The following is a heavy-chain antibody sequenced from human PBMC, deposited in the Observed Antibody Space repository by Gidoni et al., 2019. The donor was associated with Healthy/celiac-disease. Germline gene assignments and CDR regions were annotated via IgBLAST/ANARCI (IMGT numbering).Heavy chain of an antibody. J-gene: IGHJ4*02. D-gene: IGHD2-15*01. V-gene: IGHV1-69*01. CDR1: GGTFSSYA. CDR3: AREAHCSGGSCYSGGFDY. Sequence: QVQLVQSGAEVKKHGSSVKVSCKASGGTFSSYAISWVRQAPGQGLEWMGGIIPIFGTANYAQKFQGRVTITADESTSTAYMELSSLRSEDTAVYYCAREAHCSGGSCYSGGFDYWGQGTLVTVSS. CDR2: IIPIFGTA.